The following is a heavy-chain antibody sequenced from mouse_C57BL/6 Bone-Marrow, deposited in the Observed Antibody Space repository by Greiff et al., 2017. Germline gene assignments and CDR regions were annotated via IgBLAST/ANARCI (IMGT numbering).Heavy chain of an antibody. V-gene: IGHV1-63*01. CDR3: ARSDYSNYYYAMDD. D-gene: IGHD2-5*01. J-gene: IGHJ4*01. CDR1: GYTFTNYW. Sequence: VKLMESGAELVRPGTSVKMSCTASGYTFTNYWIGWAKQRPGHGLAWIGYIYPGGGYTNYNENIKGQGTLTADKSSSTAYMQFSSLTYEDSAIYYCARSDYSNYYYAMDDWGKGTTVTVSS. CDR2: IYPGGGYT.